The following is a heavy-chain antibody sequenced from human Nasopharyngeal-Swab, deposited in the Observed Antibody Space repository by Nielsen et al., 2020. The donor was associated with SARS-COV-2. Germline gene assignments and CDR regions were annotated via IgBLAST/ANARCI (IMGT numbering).Heavy chain of an antibody. D-gene: IGHD6-19*01. CDR2: IKSKTDGGTT. J-gene: IGHJ6*02. Sequence: GGSLRLSCAASGVTFSNAWMSWVRQAPGKGLEWVGRIKSKTDGGTTDYAAPVKGRFTISRDDSKNTLYLQMNSLKTADTAVYYCTTGSSGWYHYYYGMDVWGQGTTVTVSS. CDR1: GVTFSNAW. V-gene: IGHV3-15*01. CDR3: TTGSSGWYHYYYGMDV.